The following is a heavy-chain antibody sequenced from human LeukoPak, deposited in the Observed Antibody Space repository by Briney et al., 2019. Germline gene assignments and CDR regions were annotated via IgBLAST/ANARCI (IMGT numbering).Heavy chain of an antibody. CDR1: GGTFSSYA. V-gene: IGHV1-69*06. J-gene: IGHJ4*02. D-gene: IGHD5-18*01. CDR3: ASTASDTAMADSYYFDY. CDR2: IIPIFGTA. Sequence: SVKVSCKASGGTFSSYAISWVRQAPGQGLEWMGGIIPIFGTANYAQKFQGRVTITADKSTSTAYMELSSPRSEDTAVYYCASTASDTAMADSYYFDYWGQGTLVTVSS.